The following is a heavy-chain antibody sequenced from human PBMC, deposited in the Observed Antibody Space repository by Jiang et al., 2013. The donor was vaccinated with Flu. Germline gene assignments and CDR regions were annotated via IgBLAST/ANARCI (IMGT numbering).Heavy chain of an antibody. Sequence: SGAEVKKPGASVKVSCKASGYTFTSYYMHWVRQAPGQGLEWMGIINPSGGSTSYAQKFQGRVTMTRDTSTSTVYMELSSLRSEDTAVYYCARDLGQSMWELLGHDAFDIWGQGTMVTVSS. J-gene: IGHJ3*02. D-gene: IGHD1-26*01. CDR3: ARDLGQSMWELLGHDAFDI. V-gene: IGHV1-46*01. CDR2: INPSGGST. CDR1: GYTFTSYY.